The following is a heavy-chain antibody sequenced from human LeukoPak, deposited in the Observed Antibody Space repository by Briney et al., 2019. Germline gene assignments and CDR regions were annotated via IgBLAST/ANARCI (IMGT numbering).Heavy chain of an antibody. J-gene: IGHJ4*02. CDR2: LSGSGGNT. CDR3: AKGSYYYDSADYFDY. D-gene: IGHD3-22*01. V-gene: IGHV3-23*01. Sequence: GSLRLSCAASGFTFSSYAMSWVRQAPGKGLEWVSTLSGSGGNTYYADSVKGRVTISRDNSKNTLYLQMNSLRAEDTAVYHCAKGSYYYDSADYFDYWGQGTLVTVSS. CDR1: GFTFSSYA.